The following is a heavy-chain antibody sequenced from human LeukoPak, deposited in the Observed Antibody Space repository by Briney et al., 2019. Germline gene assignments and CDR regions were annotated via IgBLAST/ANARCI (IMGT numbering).Heavy chain of an antibody. CDR2: IYIGGST. Sequence: GGSLRLSCAASGFTFSSYAMSWVRQAPGKGLEWVSVIYIGGSTYYAGSVKGRFTISRDNSKNTLYLQMNSLRAEDTAVYYCARVIIGLYRRNWFDPWGQGTLVTVSS. CDR3: ARVIIGLYRRNWFDP. D-gene: IGHD3-10*01. V-gene: IGHV3-53*01. J-gene: IGHJ5*02. CDR1: GFTFSSYA.